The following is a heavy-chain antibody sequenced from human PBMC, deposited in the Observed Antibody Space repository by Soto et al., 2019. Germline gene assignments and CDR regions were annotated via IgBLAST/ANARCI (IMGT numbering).Heavy chain of an antibody. V-gene: IGHV3-33*01. CDR1: GFTFSSYG. Sequence: GGSLRLSCAASGFTFSSYGMHWVRQAPGKGLEWVAVIWYDGSNKYYADSVKGRFTISRDNSKNTLYLQMNSLRVEDTAVYYCARGAIYYDILTGYYNEDYWGQGTLVTVSS. J-gene: IGHJ4*02. CDR2: IWYDGSNK. CDR3: ARGAIYYDILTGYYNEDY. D-gene: IGHD3-9*01.